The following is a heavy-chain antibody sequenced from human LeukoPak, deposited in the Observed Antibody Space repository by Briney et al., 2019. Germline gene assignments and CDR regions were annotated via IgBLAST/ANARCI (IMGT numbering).Heavy chain of an antibody. CDR2: IDYSGST. Sequence: SETLSLTCTVSGGSISSDYWSWIRQPPGKGLEWIGYIDYSGSTNYNSSLKSRVTISVDTSRTQFSLKLKSVTAADAAVYYCARARRYYDNSGYFDYWGQGTLVTGSS. D-gene: IGHD3-22*01. CDR3: ARARRYYDNSGYFDY. V-gene: IGHV4-59*01. J-gene: IGHJ4*02. CDR1: GGSISSDY.